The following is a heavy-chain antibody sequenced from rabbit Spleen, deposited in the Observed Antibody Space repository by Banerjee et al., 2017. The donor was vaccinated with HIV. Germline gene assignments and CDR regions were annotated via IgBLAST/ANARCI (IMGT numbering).Heavy chain of an antibody. Sequence: QSLEESGGDLVKPGTSLTLTCEASGFSFSGSLYVCWVRQAPGKGLEWIACLYAVDTGSTFYASWAKGRFTISKTSSTTVTLQMTSLTAADTATYFCAREGWIDFNYPLGYFVLWGPGTLVTVS. D-gene: IGHD7-1*01. CDR3: AREGWIDFNYPLGYFVL. J-gene: IGHJ4*01. CDR2: LYAVDTGST. CDR1: GFSFSGSLY. V-gene: IGHV1S40*01.